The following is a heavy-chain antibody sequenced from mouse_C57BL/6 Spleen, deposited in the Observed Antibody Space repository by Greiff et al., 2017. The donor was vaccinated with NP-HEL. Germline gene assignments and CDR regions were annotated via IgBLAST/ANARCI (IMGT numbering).Heavy chain of an antibody. J-gene: IGHJ2*01. CDR3: AREGRNYFDY. Sequence: QVQLKQPGAELVKPGASVKLSCKASGYTFTSYWMQWVKQRPGQGLEWIGEIDPSDSYTNYNQKFKGKATLTVDTSSSTAYMQLSSLTSEDSAVYYCAREGRNYFDYWGQGTTLTVSS. CDR2: IDPSDSYT. CDR1: GYTFTSYW. V-gene: IGHV1-50*01.